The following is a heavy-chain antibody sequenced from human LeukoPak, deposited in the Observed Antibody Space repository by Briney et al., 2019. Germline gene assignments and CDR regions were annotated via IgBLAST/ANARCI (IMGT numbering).Heavy chain of an antibody. D-gene: IGHD4/OR15-4a*01. CDR1: GGSISTTSYY. CDR2: IYYSGST. J-gene: IGHJ4*02. Sequence: SETLSLTCTVSGGSISTTSYYWAWIRQPPGKGLERIGSIYYSGSTYHNPSLKSRVTISEDTSKNQFSLKLSSVTAADTAVYHCARIWKDDYKHFDYWGQGTVVTVSS. CDR3: ARIWKDDYKHFDY. V-gene: IGHV4-39*07.